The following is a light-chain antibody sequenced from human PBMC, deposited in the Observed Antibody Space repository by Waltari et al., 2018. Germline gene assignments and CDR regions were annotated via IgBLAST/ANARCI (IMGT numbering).Light chain of an antibody. CDR1: QNLHTSANAKH. CDR3: EQYYTTPFT. CDR2: GAS. V-gene: IGKV4-1*01. J-gene: IGKJ2*01. Sequence: DIVMTQSPDSLAVSLGEGATIHCKPSQNLHTSANAKHLACYQKNPGQPPRLLIFGASTRESGVPDRFSGSGSGADFSLTSSGLQAEDVAVYYCEQYYTTPFTFGQGTKVEIK.